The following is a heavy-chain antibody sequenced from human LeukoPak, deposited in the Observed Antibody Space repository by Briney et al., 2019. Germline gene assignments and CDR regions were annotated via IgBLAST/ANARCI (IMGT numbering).Heavy chain of an antibody. J-gene: IGHJ4*02. CDR2: IHTSGTT. V-gene: IGHV4-4*07. CDR3: ARSNPIIAVAPITDY. D-gene: IGHD6-19*01. Sequence: SETLSLTCTVSGGSMRSFYWSFIRQPAGKGLEWIGRIHTSGTTWYNASLKSRVTMSVDTSKNQFSLKLSSVTAADTAVYYCARSNPIIAVAPITDYWGQGTLVTVSS. CDR1: GGSMRSFY.